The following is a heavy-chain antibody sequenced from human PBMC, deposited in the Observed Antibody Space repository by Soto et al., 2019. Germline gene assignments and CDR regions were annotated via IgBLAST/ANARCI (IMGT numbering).Heavy chain of an antibody. D-gene: IGHD6-19*01. J-gene: IGHJ5*02. V-gene: IGHV3-23*01. Sequence: PGGSHRLSSAASGLHFISYAMSWVRQAPGKGLEWVSAISGSGGSTYYADSVKGRFTISRDNSKNTLYLQMNSLRAEDTAVYYCAKDIGSGWYGEPGANWFDPWGQGTLVTVSS. CDR3: AKDIGSGWYGEPGANWFDP. CDR2: ISGSGGST. CDR1: GLHFISYA.